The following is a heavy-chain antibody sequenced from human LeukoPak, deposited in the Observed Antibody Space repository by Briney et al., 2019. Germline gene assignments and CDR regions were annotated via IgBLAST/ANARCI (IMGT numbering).Heavy chain of an antibody. CDR3: ARGPLAAAGTLTYYYYGMGV. J-gene: IGHJ6*02. D-gene: IGHD6-13*01. V-gene: IGHV4-34*01. CDR2: INHSGST. CDR1: GGSFSGYY. Sequence: SETLSLTCAVYGGSFSGYYWSWIRQPPGKGLEWIGEINHSGSTNYNPSLKSRVTISVDTSKNQFSLKLRTVTAADTAVYYCARGPLAAAGTLTYYYYGMGVWGQGTTVTVSS.